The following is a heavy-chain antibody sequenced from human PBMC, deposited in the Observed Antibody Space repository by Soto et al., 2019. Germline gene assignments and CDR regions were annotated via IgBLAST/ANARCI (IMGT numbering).Heavy chain of an antibody. Sequence: ASVKVSCKASGYTFTDYAIHWVRQAPGQRLEWMGWIAPGNGNTKYSQNFQGRVTITRDTSATTACMELSGLRSEDTAVYYCAKGSRMWTPDYWGQGTMVTFYS. D-gene: IGHD2-21*01. CDR1: GYTFTDYA. CDR3: AKGSRMWTPDY. CDR2: IAPGNGNT. J-gene: IGHJ4*02. V-gene: IGHV1-3*01.